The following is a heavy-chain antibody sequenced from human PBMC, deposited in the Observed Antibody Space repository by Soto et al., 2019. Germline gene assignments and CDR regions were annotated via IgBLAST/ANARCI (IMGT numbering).Heavy chain of an antibody. Sequence: GGSLRLSCAASGFTFSRYAMNWVRQAPGRGLQWISGISVSGDNTSYVESVRGRFTVYRDNSKNTLHLQMNNLRAEDTALYYCAKDGKMRTKVWFPAGYGMDVWGQGTTVTVSS. V-gene: IGHV3-23*01. D-gene: IGHD3-10*01. J-gene: IGHJ6*02. CDR2: ISVSGDNT. CDR1: GFTFSRYA. CDR3: AKDGKMRTKVWFPAGYGMDV.